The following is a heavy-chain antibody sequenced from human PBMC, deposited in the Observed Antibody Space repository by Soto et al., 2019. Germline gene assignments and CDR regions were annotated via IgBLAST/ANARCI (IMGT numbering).Heavy chain of an antibody. Sequence: QVQLQQWGAGLLKPSETLSLTCAVYGGSLSGFYWSWIRQPPGKGLEWIGEINHKGSTNYNPSLKSRVAISIDTSKNHFSLKLSSVTAADTGLYYCARGSAAARPDYWGQGALVTVSS. CDR3: ARGSAAARPDY. CDR2: INHKGST. J-gene: IGHJ4*02. D-gene: IGHD6-6*01. V-gene: IGHV4-34*01. CDR1: GGSLSGFY.